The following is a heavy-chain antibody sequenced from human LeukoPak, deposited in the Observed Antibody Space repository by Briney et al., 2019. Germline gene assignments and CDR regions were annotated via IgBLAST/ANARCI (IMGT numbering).Heavy chain of an antibody. CDR2: IYHSGST. J-gene: IGHJ4*02. CDR1: GGSISSGGYS. D-gene: IGHD3-22*01. V-gene: IGHV4-30-2*01. Sequence: PSETLSLTCAVSGGSISSGGYSWSWIRQPPGKGLEWIGYIYHSGSTYYNPSLKSRVTTSVDRSKNQFSLKLSSVTAADTAVYYCARASYYYDSSGYYYFRLGRSFDYWGQGTLVTDSS. CDR3: ARASYYYDSSGYYYFRLGRSFDY.